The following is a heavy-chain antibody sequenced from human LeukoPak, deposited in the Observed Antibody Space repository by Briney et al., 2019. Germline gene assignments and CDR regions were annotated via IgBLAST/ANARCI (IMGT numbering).Heavy chain of an antibody. CDR3: ARASGSRNFDY. Sequence: GGSLRLSCAASGFTVSSNYMSWVRQAPGKGLEWVSVIYSGGSTYYADSVKGRFTISRDNLKNTLNLQMNSLRAEDTAVYYCARASGSRNFDYRGQGTLVTVSS. CDR1: GFTVSSNY. V-gene: IGHV3-66*01. J-gene: IGHJ4*02. CDR2: IYSGGST. D-gene: IGHD1-26*01.